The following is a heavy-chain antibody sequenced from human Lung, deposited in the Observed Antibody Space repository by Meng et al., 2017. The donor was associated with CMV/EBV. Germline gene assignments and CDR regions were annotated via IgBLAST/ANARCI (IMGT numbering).Heavy chain of an antibody. CDR1: GFAFSNYK. J-gene: IGHJ4*02. V-gene: IGHV3-21*01. D-gene: IGHD2-2*01. CDR2: ITPFSDYI. Sequence: GGXXRLSCSASGFAFSNYKMDWVRQAPGRGLEWVSSITPFSDYIYYGDSVKGRFTISRDNGKNSLYLQMNSLRDEDTAVYYCVRDRYQLPYDSWGQGALVTVSS. CDR3: VRDRYQLPYDS.